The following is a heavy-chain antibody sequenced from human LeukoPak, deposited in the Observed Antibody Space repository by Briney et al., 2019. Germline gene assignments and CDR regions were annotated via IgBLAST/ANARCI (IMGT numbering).Heavy chain of an antibody. V-gene: IGHV4-39*01. CDR1: GGSISSSSYY. CDR3: ARLSVQQQLSPYNWFDP. J-gene: IGHJ5*02. CDR2: IYYSGST. Sequence: PSETLSLTCTVSGGSISSSSYYWGWIRQPPGKGLEWIGSIYYSGSTYYNPSLKSRVTISVDTSKNQFSLKLSSVTAADTAVYYCARLSVQQQLSPYNWFDPWGQGTLVTVSS. D-gene: IGHD6-13*01.